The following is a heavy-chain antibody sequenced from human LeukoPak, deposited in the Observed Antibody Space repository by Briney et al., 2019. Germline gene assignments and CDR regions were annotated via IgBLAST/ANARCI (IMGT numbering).Heavy chain of an antibody. D-gene: IGHD5-12*01. CDR2: IREDGGGT. J-gene: IGHJ4*02. V-gene: IGHV3-7*01. Sequence: PGGSLRLSCVASGFTFSSNWMSWVRQAPGKGLGGVAYIREDGGGTYYVDSVKGRFTISRDNAKNSLYLQMNSLRVEDTAVYYCARGTGGLRPLDCWGQGTLVTVSS. CDR3: ARGTGGLRPLDC. CDR1: GFTFSSNW.